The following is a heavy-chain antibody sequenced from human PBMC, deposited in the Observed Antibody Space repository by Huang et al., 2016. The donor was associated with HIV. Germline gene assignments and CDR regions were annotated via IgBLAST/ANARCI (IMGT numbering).Heavy chain of an antibody. CDR2: ISYSGTT. J-gene: IGHJ2*01. Sequence: QLQLQESGPGLVKPSETLSLTCTVSGCSISSSSYYWGWIRQPPGKGLEWIGSISYSGTTFYNPSIKRRITISVDTSKNQFSLRLSPVTAADTAVYYCARPVGDVYNWYWYFDLWGRGTLVTVSS. D-gene: IGHD1-1*01. CDR3: ARPVGDVYNWYWYFDL. V-gene: IGHV4-39*01. CDR1: GCSISSSSYY.